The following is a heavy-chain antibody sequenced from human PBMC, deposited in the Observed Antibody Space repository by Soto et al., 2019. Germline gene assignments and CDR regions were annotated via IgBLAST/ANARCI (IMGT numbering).Heavy chain of an antibody. CDR2: ISSSSSYI. D-gene: IGHD5-12*01. Sequence: PGGSLRLSCAASGFTFSSYSMNWVRQAPGKGLEWVSSISSSSSYIYYADSVKGRFTISRDNAKNSLYLQMNSLRAEDTAVYYCAREDIAGNWFDPWGQGTLVTVSS. J-gene: IGHJ5*02. V-gene: IGHV3-21*01. CDR3: AREDIAGNWFDP. CDR1: GFTFSSYS.